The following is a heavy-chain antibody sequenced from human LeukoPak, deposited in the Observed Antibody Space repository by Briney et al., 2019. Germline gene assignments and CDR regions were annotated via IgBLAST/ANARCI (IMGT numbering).Heavy chain of an antibody. CDR3: ASVRPPGDAFDI. Sequence: GGSLRLSCAASGFTFSSYSMNWVRQAPGKELEWVSFISGSSSYIYYADSVKGRFTISRDNAKNTVYLQMNSLRVEDTAMYFCASVRPPGDAFDIWGQGTRVTVSS. V-gene: IGHV3-21*01. CDR1: GFTFSSYS. J-gene: IGHJ3*02. D-gene: IGHD6-6*01. CDR2: ISGSSSYI.